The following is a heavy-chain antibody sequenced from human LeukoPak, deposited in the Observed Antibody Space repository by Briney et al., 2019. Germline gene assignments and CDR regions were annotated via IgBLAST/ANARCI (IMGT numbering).Heavy chain of an antibody. CDR3: ARVQGRVRGVNAGSRFDY. CDR2: INHSGSI. J-gene: IGHJ4*02. V-gene: IGHV4-34*01. Sequence: PSETLSLTCAVYGGSFSGYYWSWIRQPPGKGLEWMGEINHSGSINYNPSLKSRVTTSVDTSKNQFSLKLSSVTAADTAVYYCARVQGRVRGVNAGSRFDYWGQGTLVTVSS. CDR1: GGSFSGYY. D-gene: IGHD3-10*01.